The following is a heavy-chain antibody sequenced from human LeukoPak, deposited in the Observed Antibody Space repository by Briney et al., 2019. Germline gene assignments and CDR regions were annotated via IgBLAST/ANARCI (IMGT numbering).Heavy chain of an antibody. CDR1: GYTFNNYG. J-gene: IGHJ4*02. CDR2: ISAYDGNT. CDR3: ATDRPYCGGDCSALGY. D-gene: IGHD2-21*02. V-gene: IGHV1-18*01. Sequence: ASVKVSCKASGYTFNNYGISWVRQAPGQGLEWMGWISAYDGNTYYAQKFQGRVTMTTDTSTRTAYMELSSLRSEDTAVYYCATDRPYCGGDCSALGYWGQGTLVTVSS.